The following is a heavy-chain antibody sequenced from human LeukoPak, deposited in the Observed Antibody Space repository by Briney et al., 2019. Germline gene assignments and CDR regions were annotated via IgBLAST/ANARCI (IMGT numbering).Heavy chain of an antibody. CDR1: GGSISSYY. Sequence: SETLSLTCTVSGGSISSYYWSWIRQPPGKGLEWIGYIYYSGSTNYNPSLKSRVTISVDTSKNQFSLKLSSVTAADTAVYYCAGGKSTIFGVVIMGYWGQGTLVTVSS. CDR2: IYYSGST. V-gene: IGHV4-59*08. CDR3: AGGKSTIFGVVIMGY. D-gene: IGHD3-3*01. J-gene: IGHJ4*02.